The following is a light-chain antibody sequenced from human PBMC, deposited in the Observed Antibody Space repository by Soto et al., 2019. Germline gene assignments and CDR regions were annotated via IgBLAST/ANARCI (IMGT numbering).Light chain of an antibody. CDR2: DAS. J-gene: IGKJ3*01. V-gene: IGKV1D-13*01. CDR3: QQFDDYPFT. Sequence: AIQLTQSPSSLYAYVGDSVNITCRASQGISSALAWYQQKQGRAPKLLIYDASSLEGGVPSRFSGSRSGTDFTLTGSSQQPEDFANYYCQQFDDYPFTFGPGTKHDIK. CDR1: QGISSA.